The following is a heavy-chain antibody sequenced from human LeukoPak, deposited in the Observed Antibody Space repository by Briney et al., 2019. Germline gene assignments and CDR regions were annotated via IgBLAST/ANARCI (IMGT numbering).Heavy chain of an antibody. Sequence: PGGSLRLSCAASGFTFSSYGMHWVRQAPGKGLEWVAFIRYDGSNKYYADSVKGRFTISRDNSKNTLYLQMNSLRAEDTAVYYCAKDKVRLSPNRYNWNDRRYYYYYYMDVWGKGTTVTISS. CDR3: AKDKVRLSPNRYNWNDRRYYYYYYMDV. J-gene: IGHJ6*03. CDR2: IRYDGSNK. D-gene: IGHD1-1*01. V-gene: IGHV3-30*02. CDR1: GFTFSSYG.